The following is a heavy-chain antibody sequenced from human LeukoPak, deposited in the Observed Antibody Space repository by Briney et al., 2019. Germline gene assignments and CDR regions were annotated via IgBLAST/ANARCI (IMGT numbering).Heavy chain of an antibody. Sequence: GGSLRLSCAASGYTFGDYGMSWVRQVPGKGLEWVSGLNRNGDITGYADLVQGRFTISRDNAKNSLYLQMNSLRVEDTALYYCARKGLGGELGGFDSWGQGTLVTVSS. D-gene: IGHD1-26*01. CDR1: GYTFGDYG. CDR2: LNRNGDIT. CDR3: ARKGLGGELGGFDS. J-gene: IGHJ4*02. V-gene: IGHV3-20*04.